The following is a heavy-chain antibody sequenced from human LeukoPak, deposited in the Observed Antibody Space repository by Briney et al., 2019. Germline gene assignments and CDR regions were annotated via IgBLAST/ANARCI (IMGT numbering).Heavy chain of an antibody. CDR1: GFTFSNAW. CDR2: IKSKTDGGTT. D-gene: IGHD2-2*01. CDR3: TTFAVPAAMRMKVIDY. Sequence: GGSLRLSCAASGFTFSNAWMNWVRQAPGKGLEWVGRIKSKTDGGTTDYASPVKGRFTISRDDSKNTLYLQMNSLKTEDTAVYYCTTFAVPAAMRMKVIDYWGQGTLVTVSS. J-gene: IGHJ4*02. V-gene: IGHV3-15*07.